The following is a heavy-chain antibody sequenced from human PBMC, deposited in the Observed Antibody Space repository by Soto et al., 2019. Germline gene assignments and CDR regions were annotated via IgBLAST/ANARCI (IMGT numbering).Heavy chain of an antibody. CDR2: ISWDGGST. J-gene: IGHJ6*02. CDR1: GFTFDDYT. Sequence: EVQLVESGGVVVQPGGSLRLSCAASGFTFDDYTMHWVRQAPGKGLEWVSLISWDGGSTYYADSVKGRFTISRDNSKKSLHQQMNSRRTEDNTLYYCSKEMKVIRRYYYYYGMDVWGQGTTVTVSS. V-gene: IGHV3-43*01. CDR3: SKEMKVIRRYYYYYGMDV. D-gene: IGHD3-16*02.